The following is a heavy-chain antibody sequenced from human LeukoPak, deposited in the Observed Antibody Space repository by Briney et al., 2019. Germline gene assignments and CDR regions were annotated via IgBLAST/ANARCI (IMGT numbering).Heavy chain of an antibody. CDR1: GYTFTGYY. CDR3: ARDPGYCSGGSCHYYYMDV. CDR2: INPNSGGT. V-gene: IGHV1-2*02. D-gene: IGHD2-15*01. Sequence: ASVKVSCKASGYTFTGYYMHWVRQAPGQGLEWMGWINPNSGGTNYAQKFQGRVTMTRDTFISTTYMELSRLRSDDTAVYYCARDPGYCSGGSCHYYYMDVWGKGTTVTVSS. J-gene: IGHJ6*03.